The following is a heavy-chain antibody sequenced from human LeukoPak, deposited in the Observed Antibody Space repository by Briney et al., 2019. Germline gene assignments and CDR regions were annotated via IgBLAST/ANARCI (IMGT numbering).Heavy chain of an antibody. Sequence: ASVKVSCKGSGYTFSRYDISWVRQAPGQGLEWVGWMSTYNGNTNYAQKLQGRVTMTTDTSTSTAYMELRSLRSDDTAVYYCAILNYDDYWGQGTLVTVSS. D-gene: IGHD3-16*01. J-gene: IGHJ4*02. CDR2: MSTYNGNT. CDR1: GYTFSRYD. CDR3: AILNYDDY. V-gene: IGHV1-18*01.